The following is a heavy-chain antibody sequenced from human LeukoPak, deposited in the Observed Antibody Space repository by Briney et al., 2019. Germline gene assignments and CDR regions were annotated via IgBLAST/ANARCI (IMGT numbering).Heavy chain of an antibody. D-gene: IGHD6-19*01. CDR3: ARAGRSGWIGPSDY. V-gene: IGHV4-59*01. Sequence: PSETLSLTCTVSGGSFSSYYWSWIRQPPGKGLECIGYIYYSGGTNYNPSLKSRVTISVDTSKNQLSLRLSSVTAADTAVYYCARAGRSGWIGPSDYWGQGTLVTVSS. CDR2: IYYSGGT. CDR1: GGSFSSYY. J-gene: IGHJ4*02.